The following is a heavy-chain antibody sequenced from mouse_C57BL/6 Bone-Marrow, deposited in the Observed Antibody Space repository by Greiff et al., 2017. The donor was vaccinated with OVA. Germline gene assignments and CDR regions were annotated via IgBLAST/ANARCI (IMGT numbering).Heavy chain of an antibody. CDR2: INPNNGGT. CDR3: ARPLTTVVDAMDY. V-gene: IGHV1-22*01. D-gene: IGHD1-1*01. CDR1: GYTFTDYN. Sequence: EVQLQQSGPELVKPGASVKMSCKASGYTFTDYNMHWVKQSHGKSLEWIGYINPNNGGTSYNQKFKGKATLTVNKSSSTAYMELRSLTSEDSAVYYCARPLTTVVDAMDYWGQGTSVTVSS. J-gene: IGHJ4*01.